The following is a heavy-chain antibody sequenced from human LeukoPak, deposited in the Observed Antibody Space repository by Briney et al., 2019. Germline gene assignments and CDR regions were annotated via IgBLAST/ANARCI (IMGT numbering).Heavy chain of an antibody. CDR3: AREGYCSGSTCPDY. CDR2: IYSGGST. V-gene: IGHV3-66*02. CDR1: GFTVSSNY. Sequence: GGSLRLSCAASGFTVSSNYMSWVRQAPGKGLEWVSVIYSGGSTYYADSVKGRFTISRDNSKNTLYLQMNSLRAEDTAVYYCAREGYCSGSTCPDYWGQGTLVTVSS. D-gene: IGHD2-15*01. J-gene: IGHJ4*02.